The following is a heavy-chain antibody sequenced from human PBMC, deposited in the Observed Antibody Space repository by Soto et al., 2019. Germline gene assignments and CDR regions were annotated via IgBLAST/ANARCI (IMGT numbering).Heavy chain of an antibody. CDR3: ARTLLRYFNWFDP. J-gene: IGHJ5*02. CDR2: INHSGST. D-gene: IGHD3-9*01. CDR1: GGSFIGYY. Sequence: PSETLSLTCAVYGGSFIGYYWSWIRQPPGKGLEWIGEINHSGSTNYNPSLKSRVTISVDTSKNQFSLKLSSVTAADTAVYYCARTLLRYFNWFDPWGQGTLVTVSS. V-gene: IGHV4-34*01.